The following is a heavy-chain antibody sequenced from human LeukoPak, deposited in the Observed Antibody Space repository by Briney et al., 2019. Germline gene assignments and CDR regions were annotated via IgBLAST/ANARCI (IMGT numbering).Heavy chain of an antibody. J-gene: IGHJ4*02. CDR3: AKDYMWELLFDY. CDR1: GFTFTSYA. Sequence: GGSLRLSCAASGFTFTSYAMSWVRQAPGKGLEWVSSISASGGSTYYADSVKGRFTISRDNSKNTLYLQMNSLRAEDTAVYYCAKDYMWELLFDYWGQGTLVTVSS. V-gene: IGHV3-23*01. D-gene: IGHD1-26*01. CDR2: ISASGGST.